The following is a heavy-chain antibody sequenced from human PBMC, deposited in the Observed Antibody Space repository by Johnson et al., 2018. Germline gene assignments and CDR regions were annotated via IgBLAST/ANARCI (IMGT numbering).Heavy chain of an antibody. J-gene: IGHJ6*03. CDR2: IKSNTDGGTT. CDR1: GFTFTNAW. D-gene: IGHD2-15*01. CDR3: TTLTTPYYFYSYVDV. V-gene: IGHV3-15*07. Sequence: EVQLVESGGGLVKPGGSLRLSCAASGFTFTNAWMNWVRQAPGKGLEWVGHIKSNTDGGTTDYAATVEGRFTISRDDSNNTLYLQMNSLKTEDTAVYYCTTLTTPYYFYSYVDVWGKGTTVTVSS.